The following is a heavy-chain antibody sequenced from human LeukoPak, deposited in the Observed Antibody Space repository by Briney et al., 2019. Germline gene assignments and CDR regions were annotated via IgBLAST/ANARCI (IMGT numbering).Heavy chain of an antibody. CDR1: GFTFSSYA. D-gene: IGHD3-10*01. J-gene: IGHJ4*02. V-gene: IGHV3-23*01. Sequence: GGSLRLSCAASGFTFSSYAMSWVRQAPGKGLEWVSAISGSGGSTYYADSVKGRFTISRDNSKNTLYLQMNSLRAEDTAVYYCAKSQRRGYYYGSGSYYEPLHYFDYWGQGTLVTVS. CDR2: ISGSGGST. CDR3: AKSQRRGYYYGSGSYYEPLHYFDY.